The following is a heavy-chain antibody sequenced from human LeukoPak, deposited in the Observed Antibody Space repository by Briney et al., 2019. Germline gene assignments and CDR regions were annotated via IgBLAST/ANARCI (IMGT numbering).Heavy chain of an antibody. CDR2: ISYDGSNK. CDR3: ARDRDSSGWYEGFDY. Sequence: PGGSLRLSCAASGFTFSSSAMHWVRQAPDKGLEWVAVISYDGSNKYYADSVKGRFTSSRDNSKTTLYLQMNSLRADDTAVYYCARDRDSSGWYEGFDYWGQGTLVTVSS. CDR1: GFTFSSSA. V-gene: IGHV3-30-3*01. D-gene: IGHD6-19*01. J-gene: IGHJ4*02.